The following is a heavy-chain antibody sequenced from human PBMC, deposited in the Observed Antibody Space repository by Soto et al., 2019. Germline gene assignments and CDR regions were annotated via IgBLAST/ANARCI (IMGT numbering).Heavy chain of an antibody. J-gene: IGHJ6*02. CDR2: IYYSGST. Sequence: KPSETLSLTCTVSGGSISSYYWSWIRQPPGKGLEWIGYIYYSGSTNYNPSLKSRVTISVDTSKNQFSLKLSSVTAADTAVYYCASTYHDFWSGYYPPNYYGMDVWGQGTTVTVSS. V-gene: IGHV4-59*01. CDR1: GGSISSYY. D-gene: IGHD3-3*01. CDR3: ASTYHDFWSGYYPPNYYGMDV.